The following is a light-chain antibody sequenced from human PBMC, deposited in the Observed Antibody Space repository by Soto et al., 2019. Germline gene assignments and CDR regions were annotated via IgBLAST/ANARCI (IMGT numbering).Light chain of an antibody. V-gene: IGKV1-39*01. Sequence: DIQMTQSPSSLSASVGDRVTITCRASQSISSYLNWYQQKPGKAPKLLIYAASSLQSGVPSRFSGGGSGTDFTLTISSLQPEDFATYYCQQSYHTPRTSGQGTKVEIK. CDR1: QSISSY. J-gene: IGKJ1*01. CDR3: QQSYHTPRT. CDR2: AAS.